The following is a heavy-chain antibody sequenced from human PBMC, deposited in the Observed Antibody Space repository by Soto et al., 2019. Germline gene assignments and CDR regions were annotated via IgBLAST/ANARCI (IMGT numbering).Heavy chain of an antibody. D-gene: IGHD5-12*01. CDR3: AREGSYSAYNFAHGIQLWSFDF. CDR1: GGSINTFY. CDR2: IFSSGST. J-gene: IGHJ4*02. V-gene: IGHV4-4*07. Sequence: SETLSLTCTVSGGSINTFYWSWVRQPAGKGLEWIGRIFSSGSTSFTPSLESRVAMSVDTSKNHFSLNLSSVTAADMAVYYCAREGSYSAYNFAHGIQLWSFDFWGQGALVTVSS.